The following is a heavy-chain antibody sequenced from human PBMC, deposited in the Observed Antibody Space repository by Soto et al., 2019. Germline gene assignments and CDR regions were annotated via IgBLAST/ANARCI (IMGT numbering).Heavy chain of an antibody. D-gene: IGHD3-10*01. V-gene: IGHV3-53*01. CDR1: GLPVAGSY. J-gene: IGHJ6*02. CDR2: IYNDGTT. CDR3: VRPLPSGQTHARDV. Sequence: GSLRLSCVASGLPVAGSYMAWVRQAPGKGLEWASVIYNDGTTYYSQSVEGRFTISRDTSKNTLYLRMDRLRDEDTAVYYCVRPLPSGQTHARDVWGQGTTVTVSS.